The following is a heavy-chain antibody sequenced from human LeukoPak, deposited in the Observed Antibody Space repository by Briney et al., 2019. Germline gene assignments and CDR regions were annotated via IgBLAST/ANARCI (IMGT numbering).Heavy chain of an antibody. CDR3: AGCSSTSCYVDRRYYYGMDV. CDR1: GYTFTSYD. V-gene: IGHV1-8*01. D-gene: IGHD2-2*01. CDR2: MNPNSGNT. J-gene: IGHJ6*02. Sequence: ASVKVSCKASGYTFTSYDINWVRQATGQGLEWMGWMNPNSGNTGYAQKFQGRVTMTRNTSISTAYMELSSLRSEDTAVYYCAGCSSTSCYVDRRYYYGMDVWGQGTTVTVSS.